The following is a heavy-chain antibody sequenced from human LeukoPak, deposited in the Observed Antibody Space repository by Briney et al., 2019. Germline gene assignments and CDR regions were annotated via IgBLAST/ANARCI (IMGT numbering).Heavy chain of an antibody. CDR3: ARELVSSGTGYFDL. CDR2: ITGSSTWT. D-gene: IGHD3-10*01. V-gene: IGHV3-23*01. J-gene: IGHJ2*01. Sequence: GGSLRLSCEASGFTFGNFGMTWVRQAPGKGLQWVSGITGSSTWTYYAASVKGRPTVSRDNSQNTLHLQMNSLRADDTAVYYCARELVSSGTGYFDLWGRGTLVTVSS. CDR1: GFTFGNFG.